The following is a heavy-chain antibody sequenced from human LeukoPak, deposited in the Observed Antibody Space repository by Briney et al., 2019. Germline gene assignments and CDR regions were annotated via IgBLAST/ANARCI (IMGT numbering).Heavy chain of an antibody. V-gene: IGHV3-23*01. Sequence: PGGSLTLSCAASGFTFSRIAMSWVRQAPGQGLEWVSGISGGGGRDSTYYADSVKGRFTISGDKSKNTVYLEMNSLRAEDTAVYYCAEGYSEYTSSWFDYWGQGTLVTVSS. CDR2: ISGGGGRDST. CDR3: AEGYSEYTSSWFDY. J-gene: IGHJ4*02. D-gene: IGHD6-13*01. CDR1: GFTFSRIA.